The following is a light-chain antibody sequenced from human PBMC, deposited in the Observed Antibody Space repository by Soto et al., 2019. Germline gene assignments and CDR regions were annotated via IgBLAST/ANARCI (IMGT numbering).Light chain of an antibody. CDR3: QMYNSYSWT. J-gene: IGKJ1*01. V-gene: IGKV1-5*01. CDR2: DAS. CDR1: QSISSW. Sequence: DIQMTQSPCTLSASVGDRVTITCLASQSISSWLAWYQQKPGKAPKLLIYDASSLESGVPSRFSGSGSGTEFTLTISSLQPDDSATYYCQMYNSYSWTFGQGTKVAIK.